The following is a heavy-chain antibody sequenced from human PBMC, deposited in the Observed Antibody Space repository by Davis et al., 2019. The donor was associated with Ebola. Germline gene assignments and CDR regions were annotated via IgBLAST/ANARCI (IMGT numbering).Heavy chain of an antibody. D-gene: IGHD3-22*01. Sequence: SVKVSCKASGHTFTGYYMHWVRQAPGQGLDWMGGIIPVFGIPKYAQKFQGRVTITADESTSTVYMELSSLRSEDTAVYYCARARKKSPTYYDSSPYGMDVWGQGTTVTVSS. CDR2: IIPVFGIP. J-gene: IGHJ6*02. CDR3: ARARKKSPTYYDSSPYGMDV. CDR1: GHTFTGYY. V-gene: IGHV1-69*13.